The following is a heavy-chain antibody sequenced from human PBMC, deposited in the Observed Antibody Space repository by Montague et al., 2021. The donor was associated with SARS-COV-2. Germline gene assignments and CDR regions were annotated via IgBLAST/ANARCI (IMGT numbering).Heavy chain of an antibody. CDR3: ARGYCSGSGCYYYYGMDV. Sequence: SETLSLTCAVYGGSFSAYYWSWIRQPPGRGLEWIGETTDSGRTNYNPSLKGRVTISVDTSKNQFSLRLSSVTAAETAVYYCARGYCSGSGCYYYYGMDVWGQGTTVTVSS. CDR1: GGSFSAYY. V-gene: IGHV4-34*01. D-gene: IGHD2-15*01. J-gene: IGHJ6*02. CDR2: TTDSGRT.